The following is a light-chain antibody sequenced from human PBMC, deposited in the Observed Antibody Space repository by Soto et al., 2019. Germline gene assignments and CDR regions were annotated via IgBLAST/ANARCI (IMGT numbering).Light chain of an antibody. Sequence: QPVLTQPPSVSGAPGQRVTISCTGSSSNIGAGYDVHWYQQLPRRAPKLLIYGNTNRPSGVPDRFSGSKSGTSASLAITGLQAEDEADYYCLSFDSSLSVVFGGGTQLTVL. V-gene: IGLV1-40*01. CDR2: GNT. J-gene: IGLJ2*01. CDR1: SSNIGAGYD. CDR3: LSFDSSLSVV.